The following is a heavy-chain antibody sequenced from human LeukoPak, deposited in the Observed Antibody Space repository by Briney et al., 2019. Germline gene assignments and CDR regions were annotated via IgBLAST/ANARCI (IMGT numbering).Heavy chain of an antibody. V-gene: IGHV3-23*01. CDR3: AKLGYSGYVGPYY. CDR2: ISDSGGST. J-gene: IGHJ4*02. Sequence: GRSLRLSCAASGFTFSSYAMSWVRQAPGKGLEWVSTISDSGGSTYYADSVKGRFTISRDNSKNTLYLQMNSLRAEDTAVYYCAKLGYSGYVGPYYWGQGTLVIVSS. CDR1: GFTFSSYA. D-gene: IGHD5-12*01.